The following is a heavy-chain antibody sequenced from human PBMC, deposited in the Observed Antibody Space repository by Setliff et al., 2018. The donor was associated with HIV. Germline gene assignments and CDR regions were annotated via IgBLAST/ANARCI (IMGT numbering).Heavy chain of an antibody. CDR3: ARHVSGVVMLYSWDAFDY. V-gene: IGHV4-39*01. CDR2: IYFNGKT. Sequence: SETLSLTCSVSGGSITNDNNYWGWIRQSPGKGLEWIGSIYFNGKTYNNPSLKSRVIMSVDRSRSQLSLKVNSVTAADTATYYWARHVSGVVMLYSWDAFDYWGRGTLVTVSS. D-gene: IGHD3-16*01. CDR1: GGSITNDNNY. J-gene: IGHJ4*02.